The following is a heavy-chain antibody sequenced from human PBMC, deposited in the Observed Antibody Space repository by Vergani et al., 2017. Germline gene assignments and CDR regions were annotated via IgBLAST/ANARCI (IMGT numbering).Heavy chain of an antibody. CDR2: IWYDGSNK. Sequence: QVQLVESGGGVVQPGRSLRLSCAASGFTFSSYSMHWVRQAPGKGLEWVAVIWYDGSNKYYADSVKGRFTISRDNSKNTLYLQMNSLRAEDTAVYYCARALFIAAAAFDYWGQGTLVTVSS. D-gene: IGHD6-13*01. CDR1: GFTFSSYS. J-gene: IGHJ4*02. CDR3: ARALFIAAAAFDY. V-gene: IGHV3-33*01.